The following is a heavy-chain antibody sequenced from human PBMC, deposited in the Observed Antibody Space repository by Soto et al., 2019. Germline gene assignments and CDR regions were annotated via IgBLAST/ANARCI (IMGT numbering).Heavy chain of an antibody. V-gene: IGHV4-34*01. J-gene: IGHJ5*02. CDR3: ARGSWMLVTQRNWFDP. CDR2: INHSGST. CDR1: GGSFDGYY. Sequence: SETPSLTCAVYGGSFDGYYWSWVGQPPGKGLEWIGEINHSGSTNYNPSLKSRVTISVDTSKNQFSLKLSSVTAADTAVYYCARGSWMLVTQRNWFDPWGQGTLVT. D-gene: IGHD2-21*02.